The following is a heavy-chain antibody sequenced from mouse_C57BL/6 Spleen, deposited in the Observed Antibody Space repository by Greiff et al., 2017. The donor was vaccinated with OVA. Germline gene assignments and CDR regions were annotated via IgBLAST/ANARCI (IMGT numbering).Heavy chain of an antibody. D-gene: IGHD2-13*01. Sequence: QVQLQQSGPGLVQPSQCLSITCTVSGFSFTSYGVHWVRQSPGKGLEWLGVIWRGGSTDYNEAFMSRLTITKDNSKSQVFFKMNSLQADDTAIYYCAKEGDAFAYWGQGTLVTVSA. V-gene: IGHV2-5*01. J-gene: IGHJ3*01. CDR1: GFSFTSYG. CDR2: IWRGGST. CDR3: AKEGDAFAY.